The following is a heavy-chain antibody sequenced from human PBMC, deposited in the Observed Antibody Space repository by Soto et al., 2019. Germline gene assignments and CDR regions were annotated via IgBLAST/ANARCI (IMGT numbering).Heavy chain of an antibody. CDR3: ARDQGLHGDYLFDA. CDR1: GVSIRNFY. D-gene: IGHD4-17*01. J-gene: IGHJ4*02. CDR2: VSDSGST. V-gene: IGHV4-59*01. Sequence: QVQLQESGPGLVKPSETLSLTCTVSGVSIRNFYWSWVRQPPGKKLEWIGYVSDSGSTNYNPSLMSRLNISVDMARSRYSLKLNSVTAADSGVYFCARDQGLHGDYLFDAWGQGALVIVSS.